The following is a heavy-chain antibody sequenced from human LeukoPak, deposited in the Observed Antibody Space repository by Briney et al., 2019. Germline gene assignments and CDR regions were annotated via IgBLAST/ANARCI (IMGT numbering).Heavy chain of an antibody. J-gene: IGHJ6*02. V-gene: IGHV1-2*04. CDR3: AREVAAAGIGYYGMDV. Sequence: ASVNVSCKASGYTFTGYYMHWVRQAPGKGREWMGWINPNSGGTNYAQKFQGWVTITRDTSISTAYMELSRLRSDDTAVYYCAREVAAAGIGYYGMDVWGQGTTVTVSS. CDR2: INPNSGGT. D-gene: IGHD6-13*01. CDR1: GYTFTGYY.